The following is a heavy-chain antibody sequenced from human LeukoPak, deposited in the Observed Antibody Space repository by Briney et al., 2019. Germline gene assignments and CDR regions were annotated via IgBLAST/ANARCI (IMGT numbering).Heavy chain of an antibody. CDR2: INHSGST. V-gene: IGHV4-34*01. CDR3: AKTPVTRVRVDNYYYGMDV. J-gene: IGHJ6*04. D-gene: IGHD4-17*01. CDR1: GGSFSGYY. Sequence: SETLSLTCAVYGGSFSGYYWSWIRQPPGKGLEWIGEINHSGSTNYNPSLKSRVTISVDTSKNRFSLKLSSVTAADTAVYFCAKTPVTRVRVDNYYYGMDVWGKGTRVTVPS.